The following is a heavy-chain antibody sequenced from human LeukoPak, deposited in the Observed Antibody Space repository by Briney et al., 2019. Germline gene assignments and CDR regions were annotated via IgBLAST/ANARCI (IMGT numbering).Heavy chain of an antibody. CDR1: GFIFSNAW. J-gene: IGHJ4*02. V-gene: IGHV3-15*04. CDR3: TTDTVTTDY. CDR2: IESKTDGGTI. D-gene: IGHD4-17*01. Sequence: PGGSLRLSCAASGFIFSNAWMSGVRKAPGKGLEWVGRIESKTDGGTIDYAAPVKGRFTISRDDSKNMLYLEMNSLKTEDTAVYYCTTDTVTTDYWGQGTLVTVSS.